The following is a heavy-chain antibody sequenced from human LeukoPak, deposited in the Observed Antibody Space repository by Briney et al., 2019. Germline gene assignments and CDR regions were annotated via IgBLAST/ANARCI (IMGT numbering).Heavy chain of an antibody. Sequence: GGSLRLSCAASGFTFGSYAMSWVRQAPGKGLEWVSAISGSGGSTYYADSVKGRFTISRDNSKNTLYLQMNSLRAEVTAVYYCAKVLAGTTFDYFDYWGQGTLVTVSS. CDR1: GFTFGSYA. D-gene: IGHD1-7*01. CDR3: AKVLAGTTFDYFDY. V-gene: IGHV3-23*01. CDR2: ISGSGGST. J-gene: IGHJ4*02.